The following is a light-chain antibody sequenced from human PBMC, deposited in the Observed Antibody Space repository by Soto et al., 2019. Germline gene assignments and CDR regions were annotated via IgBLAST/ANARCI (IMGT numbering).Light chain of an antibody. CDR1: QSVGSN. CDR3: QRYEKWPYT. V-gene: IGKV3-15*01. CDR2: GAF. Sequence: EIVLTQSPATLSVSPGERATLACRTSQSVGSNLAWYQQKPGQAPRLLVYGAFIRASGFPVTFRGTGSGSEFTRTLSSLQSEDGALYSCQRYEKWPYTVGQGTKLDIK. J-gene: IGKJ2*01.